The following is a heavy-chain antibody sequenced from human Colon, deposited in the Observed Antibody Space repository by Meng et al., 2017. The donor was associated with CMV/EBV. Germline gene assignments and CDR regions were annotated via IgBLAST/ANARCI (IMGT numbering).Heavy chain of an antibody. CDR3: ALEDILTGQYSFDY. J-gene: IGHJ4*02. V-gene: IGHV7-4-1*01. CDR2: INTNTGHP. Sequence: SADTSPAYAMCWLRQAPGRGLEWLGWINTNTGHPTSAQGFTGRFVFSFDTSVSTSYLQIRSLKPEDTGVYYCALEDILTGQYSFDYWGQGSLVTVSS. CDR1: ADTSPAYA. D-gene: IGHD3-9*01.